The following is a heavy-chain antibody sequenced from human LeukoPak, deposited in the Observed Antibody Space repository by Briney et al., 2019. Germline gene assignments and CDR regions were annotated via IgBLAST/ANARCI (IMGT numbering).Heavy chain of an antibody. D-gene: IGHD3-22*01. J-gene: IGHJ6*02. CDR3: ARGDSRSYYYGMDV. CDR1: GGTFSSYA. CDR2: IIPIFGIA. V-gene: IGHV1-69*04. Sequence: SVKVSCKASGGTFSSYAISWVRQAPGQGLERMGRIIPIFGIANYAQKFQGRVTITADKSTSTAYMELSSLRSEDTAVYYCARGDSRSYYYGMDVWGQGTTVTVSS.